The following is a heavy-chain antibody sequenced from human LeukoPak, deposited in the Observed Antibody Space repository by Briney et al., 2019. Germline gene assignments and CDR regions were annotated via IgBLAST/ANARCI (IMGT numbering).Heavy chain of an antibody. CDR1: GYNFTTYW. Sequence: GESLKISCKGSGYNFTTYWVAWVRHMPGKGLEWMGIIFPGDSDTRYRPSFQGQVTISADKSISTAYLQWSSLKASDTAMYYCARRDYGGTSAAFDIWGQGTTVTVSS. D-gene: IGHD4-23*01. CDR3: ARRDYGGTSAAFDI. J-gene: IGHJ3*02. V-gene: IGHV5-51*01. CDR2: IFPGDSDT.